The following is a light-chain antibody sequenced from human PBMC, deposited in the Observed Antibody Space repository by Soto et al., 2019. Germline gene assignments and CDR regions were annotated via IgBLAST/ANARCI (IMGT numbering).Light chain of an antibody. CDR2: VAS. V-gene: IGKV1-9*01. J-gene: IGKJ4*01. CDR1: QGISSY. CDR3: QQLNSYPLT. Sequence: DIQLTQSPSFLSASVGDRVTITCRASQGISSYLAWYQQKPGKAPKLLIYVASTLQSGVPSRFSGSGSGTEFPLTISSLHPEDFATYYCQQLNSYPLTFGGGTKVELK.